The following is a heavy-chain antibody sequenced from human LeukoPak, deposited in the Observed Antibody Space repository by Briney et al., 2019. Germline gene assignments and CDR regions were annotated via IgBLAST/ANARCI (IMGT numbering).Heavy chain of an antibody. Sequence: GGSLRLSCAASGFTFRSYTMNWVRQAPGKGLEWVSSITSGCSYIYYADSVKGRFSISRDNAKNSLYLQMNSLRAEDAAVYYCARRESGSYIDYWGQGTLVTVSS. CDR3: ARRESGSYIDY. CDR1: GFTFRSYT. CDR2: ITSGCSYI. J-gene: IGHJ4*02. V-gene: IGHV3-21*01. D-gene: IGHD3-10*01.